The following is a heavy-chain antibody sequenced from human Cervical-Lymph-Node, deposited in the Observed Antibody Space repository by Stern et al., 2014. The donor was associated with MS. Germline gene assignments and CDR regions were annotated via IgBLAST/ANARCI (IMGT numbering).Heavy chain of an antibody. V-gene: IGHV2-26*01. J-gene: IGHJ4*02. CDR2: IFSNGEQ. D-gene: IGHD4-23*01. CDR1: GFSLSSGRVG. Sequence: QVTLKESGPVLVKPTETLTLTCTVSGFSLSSGRVGVSWIRQPPGKALEWLAHIFSNGEQSYSASLRSRLIISKDPPTSQVVLTMTNMDPVDTAAYYCARTLTVEATYSFWRNPSHYFDSWGQGALVIVSS. CDR3: ARTLTVEATYSFWRNPSHYFDS.